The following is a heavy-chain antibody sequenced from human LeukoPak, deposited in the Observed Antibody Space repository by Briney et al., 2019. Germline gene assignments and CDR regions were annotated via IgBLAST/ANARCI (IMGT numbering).Heavy chain of an antibody. CDR3: ARSNHLFVFDY. CDR2: IYYSGST. V-gene: IGHV4-30-4*01. Sequence: SETLSLTCTVSGGSISSGDYYWSWIRQPPGKGPEWIGYIYYSGSTYYNPSLKSRVTISVDTSKNQFSLKLSSVTAADTAVYYCARSNHLFVFDYWGQGTLVTVSS. D-gene: IGHD4-4*01. CDR1: GGSISSGDYY. J-gene: IGHJ4*02.